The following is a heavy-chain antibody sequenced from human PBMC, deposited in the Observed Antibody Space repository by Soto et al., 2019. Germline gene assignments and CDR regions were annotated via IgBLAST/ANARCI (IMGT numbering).Heavy chain of an antibody. CDR3: ASTHRSMMVYAISQ. CDR2: VYYIVSP. CDR1: GDSISDYY. V-gene: IGHV4-59*01. D-gene: IGHD2-8*01. Sequence: QVQLQESGPGLVKPSETLSLTCTVSGDSISDYYWNWIRQPPGKGLEWIGYVYYIVSPNYNPSLTSRVTISVDTSKNQYSLKLSSVTAADTAVYYCASTHRSMMVYAISQWGQGTLVTVSS. J-gene: IGHJ4*02.